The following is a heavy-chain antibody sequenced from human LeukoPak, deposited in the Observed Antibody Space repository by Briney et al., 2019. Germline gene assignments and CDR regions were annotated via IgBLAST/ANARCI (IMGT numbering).Heavy chain of an antibody. V-gene: IGHV6-1*01. CDR3: ASFRSVAGFDY. CDR2: TYYRSKWYN. CDR1: GDSVSSNSAA. Sequence: SQTLSLTCAISGDSVSSNSAAWNWIRQPPPRGLEWLGRTYYRSKWYNDYAVSVKSRITINPDTSKNQFSLQLSSVTPEDTAVYYCASFRSVAGFDYWGQGTLVTVSS. J-gene: IGHJ4*02.